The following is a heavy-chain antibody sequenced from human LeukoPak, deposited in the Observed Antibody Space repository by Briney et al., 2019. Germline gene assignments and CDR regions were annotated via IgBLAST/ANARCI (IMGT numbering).Heavy chain of an antibody. D-gene: IGHD2-8*01. J-gene: IGHJ4*02. CDR2: ITPDGTDT. CDR1: GFSFSGHW. CDR3: TRSGFSNGYDY. V-gene: IGHV3-74*03. Sequence: GGSLGLSCVASGFSFSGHWMHWVRQAPGKGLVAVSRITPDGTDTAYADSVKGRLTISRDNAKNTLYLEMNSLTAEDTALYYCTRSGFSNGYDYWGQGTLVTVSS.